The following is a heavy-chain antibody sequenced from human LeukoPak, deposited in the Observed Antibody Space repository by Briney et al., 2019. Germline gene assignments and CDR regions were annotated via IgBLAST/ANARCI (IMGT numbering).Heavy chain of an antibody. J-gene: IGHJ4*02. Sequence: GGSLKLSCAASRFTFISYSMNWVRQAPGKGLEWVSSISSSRSSIYYADSVKGRFTIFRDNAKNSLYLQMNRLRAEDTAMYYCARDRGYYDSGRYVPLDYWGQGTLVTVSS. CDR2: ISSSRSSI. D-gene: IGHD3-10*01. CDR3: ARDRGYYDSGRYVPLDY. V-gene: IGHV3-21*01. CDR1: RFTFISYS.